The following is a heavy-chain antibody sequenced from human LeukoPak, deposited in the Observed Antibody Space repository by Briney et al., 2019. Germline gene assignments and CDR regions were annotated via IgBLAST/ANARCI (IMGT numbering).Heavy chain of an antibody. CDR1: GFTFSSYS. Sequence: PGGSLRLSCAASGFTFSSYSMNWVRQAPGKGLEWVSSISSSSSSYIYYAGSVKGRFTISRDNAKNSLYLQMNSLRAEDTAVYYCARGRERIQLWSEFDYWGQGTLVTVSS. V-gene: IGHV3-21*01. D-gene: IGHD5-18*01. J-gene: IGHJ4*02. CDR2: ISSSSSSYI. CDR3: ARGRERIQLWSEFDY.